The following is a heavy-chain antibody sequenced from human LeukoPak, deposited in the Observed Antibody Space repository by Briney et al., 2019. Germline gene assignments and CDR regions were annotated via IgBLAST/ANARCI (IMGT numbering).Heavy chain of an antibody. CDR3: ARGSSVTSRIGFDY. J-gene: IGHJ4*02. V-gene: IGHV4-59*01. CDR1: GASISSYF. Sequence: KTSETLSLTCTVSGASISSYFWVWIRQPPGKGLEWIGYIRHSVGTDSNPSLKSRVSISMDTSKSQFSLTLTSVTAADTAVYYCARGSSVTSRIGFDYWGQGIQITVSS. CDR2: IRHSVGT. D-gene: IGHD4-17*01.